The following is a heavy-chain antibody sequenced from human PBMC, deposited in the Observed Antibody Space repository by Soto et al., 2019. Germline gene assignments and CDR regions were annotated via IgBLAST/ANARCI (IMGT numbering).Heavy chain of an antibody. V-gene: IGHV1-18*01. CDR1: GYTFTSYG. Sequence: QVQLVQSGAEVKKPGASVKVSCKASGYTFTSYGIIWVRQAPGQGLEWMGWISAYNGNTNYAQKLQGRVIMTTDTSTITAYMELRSLRYDDTAVYYCTVTTGNFYYYMDVWGKGTTVTVSS. J-gene: IGHJ6*03. D-gene: IGHD4-17*01. CDR3: TVTTGNFYYYMDV. CDR2: ISAYNGNT.